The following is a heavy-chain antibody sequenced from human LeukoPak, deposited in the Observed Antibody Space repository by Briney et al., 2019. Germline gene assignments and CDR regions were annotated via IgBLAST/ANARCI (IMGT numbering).Heavy chain of an antibody. D-gene: IGHD3-16*01. CDR3: ARISYYFDY. J-gene: IGHJ4*02. Sequence: PGGSLRLSCAASGFTFSNAWMSWVRQAPGKGLECVANIKHDGSEKNYVDSVKGRFTISRDNAKNSLHLQMNSLRAEDTAVYYCARISYYFDYWGQGTLVTVSS. CDR2: IKHDGSEK. V-gene: IGHV3-7*05. CDR1: GFTFSNAW.